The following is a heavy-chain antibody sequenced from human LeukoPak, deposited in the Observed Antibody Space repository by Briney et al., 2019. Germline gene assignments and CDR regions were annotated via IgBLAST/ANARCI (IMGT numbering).Heavy chain of an antibody. CDR1: GGTFSSYA. Sequence: GASVKVSCKASGGTFSSYAISWVRQAPGQGLEWMGRTIPIFGTANYAQKFQGRVTITTDESTSTAYMELSSLRSEDTAVYYCASRGSGYYFDEYFQHWGQGTLVTVSS. D-gene: IGHD3-22*01. J-gene: IGHJ1*01. V-gene: IGHV1-69*05. CDR3: ASRGSGYYFDEYFQH. CDR2: TIPIFGTA.